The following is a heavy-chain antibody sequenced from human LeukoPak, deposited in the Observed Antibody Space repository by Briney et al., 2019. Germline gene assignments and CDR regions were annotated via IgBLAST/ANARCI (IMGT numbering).Heavy chain of an antibody. CDR3: GRDHVVVTQHFFKDI. V-gene: IGHV3-64*02. J-gene: IGHJ6*04. D-gene: IGHD4-23*01. Sequence: GGSLRLSCGASGFTFSNYSMHWVRQAPGEGVVYVLGITSNGRGKHYSDSVKGRFTISIDNSENQLYLQMSSLIGADMAVYYCGRDHVVVTQHFFKDIWGEGTSLVASS. CDR1: GFTFSNYS. CDR2: ITSNGRGK.